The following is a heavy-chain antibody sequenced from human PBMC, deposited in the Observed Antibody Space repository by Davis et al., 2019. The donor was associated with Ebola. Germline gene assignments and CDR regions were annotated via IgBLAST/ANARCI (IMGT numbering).Heavy chain of an antibody. CDR3: ARDRTTHYDFWSGDNYGMDV. Sequence: PSETLSLTCAVYGGSFSGYYWSWIRQPPGKGLEWIGEINHSGSTNYNPSLKSRVTISVDTSKNQFSLKLSSVTAADTAVYYCARDRTTHYDFWSGDNYGMDVWGQGTTVTVSS. J-gene: IGHJ6*02. D-gene: IGHD3-3*01. V-gene: IGHV4-34*01. CDR2: INHSGST. CDR1: GGSFSGYY.